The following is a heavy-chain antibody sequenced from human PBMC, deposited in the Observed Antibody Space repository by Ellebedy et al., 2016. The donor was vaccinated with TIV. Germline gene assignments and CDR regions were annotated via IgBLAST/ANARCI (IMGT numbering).Heavy chain of an antibody. D-gene: IGHD6-13*01. CDR1: GYTFTSYA. J-gene: IGHJ4*02. CDR2: INAGNGNT. Sequence: ASVKVSCXASGYTFTSYAMHWVRQAPGQRLEWMGWINAGNGNTKYSQKFQGRVTITRDTSASTAYMELSSLRSEDTAVYYCAGSSRSSWCFDYWGQGTLVTVSS. V-gene: IGHV1-3*01. CDR3: AGSSRSSWCFDY.